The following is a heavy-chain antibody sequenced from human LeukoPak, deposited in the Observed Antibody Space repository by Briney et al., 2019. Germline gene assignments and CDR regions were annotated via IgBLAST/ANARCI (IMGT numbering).Heavy chain of an antibody. V-gene: IGHV1-46*01. D-gene: IGHD6-6*01. CDR3: ARGEYSSSSGDY. Sequence: ASVKVSCKASGYTFTIHHIQWVRQAPGQGLEWMGIINPSGGSTSYAQKFQGRVTMTRDTSTSTVYMELSSLRSEDTAVYYCARGEYSSSSGDYWGQGTLVTVSS. CDR1: GYTFTIHH. J-gene: IGHJ4*02. CDR2: INPSGGST.